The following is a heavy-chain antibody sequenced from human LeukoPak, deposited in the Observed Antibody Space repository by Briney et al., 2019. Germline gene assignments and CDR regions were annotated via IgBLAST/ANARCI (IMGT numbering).Heavy chain of an antibody. Sequence: SETLSLTSTVSGASLSSGSYYWSWIRQPARKGLEWIGRIYPSGSTNYNPSLKSRATTSIDPSKNQFSLKLSYVTAADTAVYYCARDGPYYYDSSGYYDAFDIWGQGTMVTVSS. CDR3: ARDGPYYYDSSGYYDAFDI. D-gene: IGHD3-22*01. CDR1: GASLSSGSYY. V-gene: IGHV4-61*02. CDR2: IYPSGST. J-gene: IGHJ3*02.